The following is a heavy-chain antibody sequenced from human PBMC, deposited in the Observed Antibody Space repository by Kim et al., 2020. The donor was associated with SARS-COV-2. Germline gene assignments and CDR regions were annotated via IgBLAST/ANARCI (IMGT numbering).Heavy chain of an antibody. J-gene: IGHJ4*02. CDR3: ARGGRGRDYYGSGSLDF. CDR1: GWSFSDYY. Sequence: SETLSLTCAVYGWSFSDYYWTWIRQPPGKGLEWIGEINHSGSTNYNPSLKSRVTISTDTSKNQFSLKLSSVTAADTAVYFCARGGRGRDYYGSGSLDFWGQGTLVTVSS. CDR2: INHSGST. V-gene: IGHV4-34*01. D-gene: IGHD3-10*01.